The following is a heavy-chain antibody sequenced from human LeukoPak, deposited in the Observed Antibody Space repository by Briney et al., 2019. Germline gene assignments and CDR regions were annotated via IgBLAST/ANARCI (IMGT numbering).Heavy chain of an antibody. CDR3: AKDGLHNWFDP. CDR1: GFTFSSYT. J-gene: IGHJ5*02. Sequence: HPGGSLRLSCAASGFTFSSYTMSWVRQAPGKGLEWVSGISGSGGSTFYADSVKGRFTIFRDNSKNTLYLQMNSLRAEDTAVYYCAKDGLHNWFDPWGQGTLVTVSS. V-gene: IGHV3-23*01. CDR2: ISGSGGST.